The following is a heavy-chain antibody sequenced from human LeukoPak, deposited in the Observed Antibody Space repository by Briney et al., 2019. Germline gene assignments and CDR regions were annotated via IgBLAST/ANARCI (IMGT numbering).Heavy chain of an antibody. CDR3: AKDRQWLVRVSAFDI. CDR1: GFTFSSYA. J-gene: IGHJ3*02. D-gene: IGHD6-19*01. Sequence: GGSLRLSCAASGFTFSSYAMSWVRQAPGKGLEWVSAISGSGGSTYYADSVKGRFTISRDNSTNTLYLQMNSLRAEDTAVYYCAKDRQWLVRVSAFDIWGQGTMVTVSS. V-gene: IGHV3-23*01. CDR2: ISGSGGST.